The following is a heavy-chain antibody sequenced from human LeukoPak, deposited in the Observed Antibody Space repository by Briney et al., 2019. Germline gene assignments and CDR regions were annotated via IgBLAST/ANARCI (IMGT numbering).Heavy chain of an antibody. Sequence: GGSLRLSCAASGFTFSSYSMNWVRQAPGKGLEWVSYISSSSSTIYYADSVKGRFTISRDNAKNSLYLQMNSLRAEDTAVYYCAKDSIRDYYGSGPRVFDYWGQGTLVTVSS. CDR3: AKDSIRDYYGSGPRVFDY. CDR1: GFTFSSYS. V-gene: IGHV3-48*04. D-gene: IGHD3-10*01. J-gene: IGHJ4*02. CDR2: ISSSSSTI.